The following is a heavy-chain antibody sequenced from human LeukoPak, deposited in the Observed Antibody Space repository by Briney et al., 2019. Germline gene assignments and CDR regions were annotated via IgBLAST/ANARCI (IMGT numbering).Heavy chain of an antibody. V-gene: IGHV4-4*02. CDR3: AREHIAADTRDAFDI. CDR1: GGSINITNW. CDR2: IHRTGGT. J-gene: IGHJ3*02. D-gene: IGHD6-13*01. Sequence: SGTLSLTCAVSGGSINITNWWSWVRQPPGKGLEWIGEIHRTGGTNYNPSLKSRVTISLEKSKNQFSVKLSSVTAADTAVYYCAREHIAADTRDAFDIWGQGTMVTVSS.